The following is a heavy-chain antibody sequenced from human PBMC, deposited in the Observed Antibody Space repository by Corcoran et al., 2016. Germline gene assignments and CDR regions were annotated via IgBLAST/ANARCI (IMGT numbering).Heavy chain of an antibody. CDR3: ARELAGTSGYCSSTSCPKPYGMDV. CDR1: GYTFTSYG. CDR2: ISAYNGNT. J-gene: IGHJ6*02. Sequence: QVQLVQSGAEVKKPGASVKVSCKASGYTFTSYGISWVRQAPGQGLEWMGWISAYNGNTNYARKLQGRVTMTTDTSTSTAYMELRSLRSDDTAVYYCARELAGTSGYCSSTSCPKPYGMDVWGQGTTVTVSS. D-gene: IGHD2-2*01. V-gene: IGHV1-18*01.